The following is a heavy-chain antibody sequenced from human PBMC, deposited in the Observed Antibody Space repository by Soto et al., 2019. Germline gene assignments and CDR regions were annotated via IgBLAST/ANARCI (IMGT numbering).Heavy chain of an antibody. D-gene: IGHD2-2*01. V-gene: IGHV3-33*01. CDR3: ARAYCSSTSCYHDY. Sequence: GSLRLSCAASGFTFSSYGMHWVRQAPGKGLEWVAVIWYDGSNKYYADSVKGRFTISRDNSKNTLYLQMNSLRAEDTAVYYCARAYCSSTSCYHDYWGQGTLVTVSS. CDR1: GFTFSSYG. J-gene: IGHJ4*02. CDR2: IWYDGSNK.